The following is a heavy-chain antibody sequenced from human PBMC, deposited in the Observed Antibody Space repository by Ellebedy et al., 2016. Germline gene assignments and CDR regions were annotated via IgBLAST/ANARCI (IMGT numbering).Heavy chain of an antibody. CDR2: ISSSSSYI. J-gene: IGHJ4*02. Sequence: GGSLRLSCAASGFTFTSYSMNWVRQAPGKGLEWVSSISSSSSYIYYADSMKGRFTISRDNAKNSLYLQMNRLEAEDTAVYYCARAWGDSSGPFDYWGQGTLVTVSS. D-gene: IGHD6-19*01. CDR1: GFTFTSYS. V-gene: IGHV3-21*01. CDR3: ARAWGDSSGPFDY.